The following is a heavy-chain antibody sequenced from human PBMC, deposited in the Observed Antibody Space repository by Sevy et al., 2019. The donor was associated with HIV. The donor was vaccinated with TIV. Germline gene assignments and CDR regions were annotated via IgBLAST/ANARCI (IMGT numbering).Heavy chain of an antibody. D-gene: IGHD3-10*02. CDR2: IGTLHDT. CDR3: ARGHGGNVPGPDDAFDI. J-gene: IGHJ3*02. Sequence: GGSLRLSCAASGFTFSRYDMHWVRQVTGKGLEWVAAIGTLHDTFYADSVKGRFTISRESATQSLFLQMNSLRVGDTAVYYCARGHGGNVPGPDDAFDIWGQGTMVTVSS. V-gene: IGHV3-13*01. CDR1: GFTFSRYD.